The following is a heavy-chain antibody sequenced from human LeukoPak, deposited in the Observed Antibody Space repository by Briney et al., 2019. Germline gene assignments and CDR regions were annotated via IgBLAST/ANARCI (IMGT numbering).Heavy chain of an antibody. CDR3: ARMGGYSGYATH. Sequence: SETLSLTCTVSGGSISSYYWSWIRQPPGKGLEWTGYIHYSGSTNYNPSLKSRVTISLDTSNNQFSLKLSSVTAADTAVYYCARMGGYSGYATHWGQGTLVTVSS. V-gene: IGHV4-59*08. D-gene: IGHD5-12*01. CDR1: GGSISSYY. J-gene: IGHJ4*02. CDR2: IHYSGST.